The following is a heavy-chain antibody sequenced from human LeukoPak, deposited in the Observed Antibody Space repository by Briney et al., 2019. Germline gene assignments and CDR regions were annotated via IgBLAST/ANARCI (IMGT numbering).Heavy chain of an antibody. V-gene: IGHV4-39*07. CDR1: GGSISSSSYY. CDR3: ARGGKPLLRLWRN. Sequence: SETLSLTCTVSGGSISSSSYYWGWIRQPPGKGLKWIGSIYYSGSTYYNPSLKSRVTISVDTSKNQFSLKLSSVTAADTAVYYCARGGKPLLRLWRNWGQGTLVTVSS. CDR2: IYYSGST. D-gene: IGHD2-15*01. J-gene: IGHJ4*02.